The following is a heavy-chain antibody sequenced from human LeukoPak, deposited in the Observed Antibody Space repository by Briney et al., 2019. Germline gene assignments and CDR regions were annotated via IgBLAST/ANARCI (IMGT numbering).Heavy chain of an antibody. D-gene: IGHD2-21*02. Sequence: PSETLSLTCTVSGGSISSGGYYWSWIRQPPGKGLEWIGYIYHSGSTYYNPSLKSRVTISVDRSKNQFSLKLSSVTAADTAVYYCARGLGPYCGGDCYYLDYWGQGTLVTVSS. V-gene: IGHV4-30-2*01. CDR2: IYHSGST. CDR1: GGSISSGGYY. J-gene: IGHJ4*02. CDR3: ARGLGPYCGGDCYYLDY.